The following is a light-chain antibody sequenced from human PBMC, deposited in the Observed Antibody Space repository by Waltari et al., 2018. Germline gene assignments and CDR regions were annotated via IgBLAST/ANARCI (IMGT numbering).Light chain of an antibody. J-gene: IGKJ1*01. CDR3: QQNYNTPPT. CDR2: AAS. CDR1: PSISTS. V-gene: IGKV1-39*01. Sequence: DIQMTQSPSSLSASVGDRVTVTCRASPSISTSLNWYQQKPGKAPTLLIYAASSLQSGVPSRFSGSGSGTDFTLTISSLQPEDFATYYCQQNYNTPPTFGQGTKVEIK.